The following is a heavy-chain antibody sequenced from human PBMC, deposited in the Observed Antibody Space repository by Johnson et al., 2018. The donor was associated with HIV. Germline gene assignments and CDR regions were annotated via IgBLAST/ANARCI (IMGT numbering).Heavy chain of an antibody. J-gene: IGHJ3*02. CDR2: ISWNSGSI. CDR3: ARDRSENAFDI. V-gene: IGHV3-9*01. CDR1: GFTFDDFA. Sequence: VQLVESGGGVVQPGRSLRLSCAASGFTFDDFAMHWVRQAPGKGLEWVSGISWNSGSIAYADSVKGRFTISRDNAKNSMYLQRNSLRAEDTAVYYCARDRSENAFDIWGQGTMVTVSS.